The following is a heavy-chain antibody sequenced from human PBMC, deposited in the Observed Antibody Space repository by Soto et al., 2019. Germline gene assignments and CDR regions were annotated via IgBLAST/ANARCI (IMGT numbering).Heavy chain of an antibody. CDR2: IYTSGKN. Sequence: TSETLSLTCTVTGGSISSGDYYWSWIRQPPGKGLEWIGYIYTSGKNYYNTSLESRLTISVDRSKNQFSLKLSSVTAADTAVYYCARGRYSYGLNDYWGQGTLVTVSS. CDR1: GGSISSGDYY. D-gene: IGHD5-18*01. CDR3: ARGRYSYGLNDY. J-gene: IGHJ4*02. V-gene: IGHV4-30-4*01.